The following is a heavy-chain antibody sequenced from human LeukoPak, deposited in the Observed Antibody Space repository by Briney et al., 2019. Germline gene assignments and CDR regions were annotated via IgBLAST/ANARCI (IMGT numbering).Heavy chain of an antibody. Sequence: SETLSLTCTVSGGSISSGGYYWSWIRQPPGKGLEWIGYIYHSGSTYYNPSLKSRVTISVDRSKNQFSLKLSSVTAADTAVYYCARDSGRGVLVDYWGQGTLVTVSS. CDR2: IYHSGST. CDR3: ARDSGRGVLVDY. D-gene: IGHD3-16*01. CDR1: GGSISSGGYY. J-gene: IGHJ4*02. V-gene: IGHV4-30-2*01.